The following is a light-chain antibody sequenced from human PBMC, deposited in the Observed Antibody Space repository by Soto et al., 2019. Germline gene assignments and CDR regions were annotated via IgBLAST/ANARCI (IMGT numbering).Light chain of an antibody. Sequence: QSALTQPASVSGSPGQSIAISCTGRSSDIGAYNYVSWYQHHPGKAPKLIIYDFTSRPSGVSSRFSGAKSGNAASLIISGLQPEDEAEYFCASYTDYHPLVIFGGGTQLTVL. CDR3: ASYTDYHPLVI. J-gene: IGLJ2*01. CDR2: DFT. V-gene: IGLV2-14*01. CDR1: SSDIGAYNY.